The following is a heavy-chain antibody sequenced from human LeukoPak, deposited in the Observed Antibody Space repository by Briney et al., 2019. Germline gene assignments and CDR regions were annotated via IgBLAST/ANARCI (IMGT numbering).Heavy chain of an antibody. D-gene: IGHD4-17*01. J-gene: IGHJ4*02. V-gene: IGHV4-38-2*02. CDR1: GYSISSGYY. Sequence: SETLSLTCTVSGYSISSGYYWGWIRQPPGKGLEWIGSIYHSGSTYYNPSLKSRVTISVDTSKNQFSLKLSSVTAADTAVYYCASKYGDYDYWGQGTLVTVSS. CDR3: ASKYGDYDY. CDR2: IYHSGST.